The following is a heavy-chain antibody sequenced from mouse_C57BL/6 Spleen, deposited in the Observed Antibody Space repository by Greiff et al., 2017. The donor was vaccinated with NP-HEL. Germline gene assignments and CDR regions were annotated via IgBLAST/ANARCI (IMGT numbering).Heavy chain of an antibody. CDR3: ARANDEEDYFDY. J-gene: IGHJ2*01. CDR1: GFTFSSYA. D-gene: IGHD2-12*01. CDR2: ISDGGSYT. V-gene: IGHV5-4*03. Sequence: EVKLMESGGGLVKPGGSLKLSCAASGFTFSSYAMSWVRQTPEKRLEWVATISDGGSYTYYTDNVKGRFTISRDNAKNNLYLQMSHLTSEDTAMYYCARANDEEDYFDYWGQGTTLTVSS.